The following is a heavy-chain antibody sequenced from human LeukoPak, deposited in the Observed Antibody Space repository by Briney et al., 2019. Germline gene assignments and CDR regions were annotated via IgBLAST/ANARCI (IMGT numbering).Heavy chain of an antibody. V-gene: IGHV3-23*01. D-gene: IGHD4-23*01. CDR3: ARGPFGTALTHAFDI. CDR2: ISGSGAGT. Sequence: PGGSLRLSCAASGFTFTSYAMSWVRQAPGKGLEWVSSISGSGAGTYRADSVKGRFTISRDNSKNTLYLQMNSLRAEDTAVYYCARGPFGTALTHAFDIWGQGTMVTVSS. CDR1: GFTFTSYA. J-gene: IGHJ3*02.